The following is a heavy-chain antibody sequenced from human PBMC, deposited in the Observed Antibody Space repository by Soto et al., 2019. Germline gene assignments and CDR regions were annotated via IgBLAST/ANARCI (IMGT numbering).Heavy chain of an antibody. Sequence: QVQLVQSGAEVKKPGASVKVSCKASGYTFTNYAIHWVRQAPGQRLEWMGWIIAGNGDTGYSQKFQGRVTITGDTSASTAYRELSSLRSEDTAIYYCAKDRYCSGSTCYSRYYGMDVWGQGTTVTVSS. CDR1: GYTFTNYA. V-gene: IGHV1-3*01. J-gene: IGHJ6*02. CDR3: AKDRYCSGSTCYSRYYGMDV. D-gene: IGHD2-15*01. CDR2: IIAGNGDT.